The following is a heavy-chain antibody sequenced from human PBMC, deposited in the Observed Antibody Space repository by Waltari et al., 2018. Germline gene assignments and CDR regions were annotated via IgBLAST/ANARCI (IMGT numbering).Heavy chain of an antibody. V-gene: IGHV1-8*03. CDR1: GYTFTSYD. D-gene: IGHD3-3*01. CDR3: ARGVFLEWLRRSPDHNWFDP. Sequence: QVQLVQSGAEVKKPGASVKVSCKASGYTFTSYDINWVRQATGQGLEWMGWMNPNSGNTGYAQKFQGRVTITRNTSISTAYMELSSLRSEDTAVYYCARGVFLEWLRRSPDHNWFDPWGQGTLVTVSS. J-gene: IGHJ5*02. CDR2: MNPNSGNT.